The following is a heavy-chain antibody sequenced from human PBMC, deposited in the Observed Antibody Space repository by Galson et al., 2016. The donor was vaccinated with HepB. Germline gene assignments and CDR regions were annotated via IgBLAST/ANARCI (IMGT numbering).Heavy chain of an antibody. V-gene: IGHV4-31*03. D-gene: IGHD2-15*01. J-gene: IGHJ5*02. CDR3: ARRYCSGGSCYSDYNWFDP. Sequence: LVKPTQTLTLTCTFSGSSLRNLGVGVGWIRQHPGKGLEWIGYIYYSGSTYYNPSLKSRVTISVDTSKNQFSLKVSSVTAADTAVYYCARRYCSGGSCYSDYNWFDPWGQGTLVTVSS. CDR1: GSSLRNLGVG. CDR2: IYYSGST.